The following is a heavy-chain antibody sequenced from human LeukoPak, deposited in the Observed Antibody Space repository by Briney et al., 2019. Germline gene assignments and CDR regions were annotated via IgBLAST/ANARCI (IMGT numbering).Heavy chain of an antibody. CDR3: ARHSSGWYYNWFDP. V-gene: IGHV3-66*04. D-gene: IGHD6-19*01. J-gene: IGHJ5*02. CDR2: IYSGGRT. CDR1: GFIVSSNY. Sequence: GGSLRLSCAASGFIVSSNYMSWVRQAPGKGLEWVPVIYSGGRTYYAASVKGRFTISRDNSKNTLFLQMNSLSAEDTAVYHCARHSSGWYYNWFDPWGQGTLVTVSS.